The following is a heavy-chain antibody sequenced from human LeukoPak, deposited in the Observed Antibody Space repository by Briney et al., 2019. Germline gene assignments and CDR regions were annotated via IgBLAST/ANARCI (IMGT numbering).Heavy chain of an antibody. D-gene: IGHD2-21*02. CDR1: GGSISRYY. CDR3: ARGGAYCGGDCYLDY. V-gene: IGHV4-4*07. CDR2: IYTSGTT. J-gene: IGHJ4*02. Sequence: PSETLSLTCTVSGGSISRYYWNWIRQPAGKGLEWIGRIYTSGTTNYNPSLTSRVTMSVDTSKNKFSLKLSSVTAADTAVYYCARGGAYCGGDCYLDYWGQGTLVTVSS.